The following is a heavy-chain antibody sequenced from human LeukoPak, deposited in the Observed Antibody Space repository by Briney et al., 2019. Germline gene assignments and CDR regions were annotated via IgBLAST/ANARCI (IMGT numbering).Heavy chain of an antibody. J-gene: IGHJ3*02. D-gene: IGHD1-14*01. CDR2: IYYSGST. CDR1: GGSISSSSYY. V-gene: IGHV4-39*01. CDR3: ARRSHKDRRAAFDI. Sequence: SETLSLTCTVSGGSISSSSYYWGWIRQPPGKGLEWIGSIYYSGSTYYDPSLKSRVTISVDTSKNQFSLKLSSVTAADTAVYYCARRSHKDRRAAFDIWGQGTMVTVSS.